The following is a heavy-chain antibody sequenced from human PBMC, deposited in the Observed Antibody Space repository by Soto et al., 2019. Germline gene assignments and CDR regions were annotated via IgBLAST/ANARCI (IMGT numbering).Heavy chain of an antibody. Sequence: GGSLRLSCVASGFTFDDFAMHWVRQAPGKGLEWVSGMSWDRGSIVYADSVKGRFTISRDNAKNSLYLQMNSLRPEDTALYYCAKDISLGELSAPDHWGQGTLVTVSS. D-gene: IGHD3-16*02. J-gene: IGHJ4*02. CDR3: AKDISLGELSAPDH. V-gene: IGHV3-9*01. CDR2: MSWDRGSI. CDR1: GFTFDDFA.